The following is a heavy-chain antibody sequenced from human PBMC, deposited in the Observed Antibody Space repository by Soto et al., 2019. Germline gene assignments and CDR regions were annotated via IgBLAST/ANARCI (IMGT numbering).Heavy chain of an antibody. D-gene: IGHD2-2*02. CDR2: ITPAGSTL. CDR3: ARGHTILAY. CDR1: GFTFSDSY. J-gene: IGHJ4*02. Sequence: GSLRLSCAASGFTFSDSYMSWIRQAPGKGLECVSYITPAGSTLYYADSVKGRFTLSRDNAKNSLYLQMNGLRAEDTAVYYCARGHTILAYWGQGTLVTVSS. V-gene: IGHV3-11*01.